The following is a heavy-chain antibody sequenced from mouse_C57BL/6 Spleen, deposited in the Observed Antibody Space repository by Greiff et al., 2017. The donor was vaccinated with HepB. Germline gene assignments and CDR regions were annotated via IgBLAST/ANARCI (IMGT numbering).Heavy chain of an antibody. D-gene: IGHD2-4*01. CDR3: ARSYDYDWYFDV. Sequence: LVKPGASVKISYKASGYAFSSSWMNWVKQRPGKGLEWIGRIYPGDGDTNYNGKFKGKATLTADKSSSTAYMQLSSLTSEDSAVYFCARSYDYDWYFDVWGTGTTVTVSS. J-gene: IGHJ1*03. V-gene: IGHV1-82*01. CDR2: IYPGDGDT. CDR1: GYAFSSSW.